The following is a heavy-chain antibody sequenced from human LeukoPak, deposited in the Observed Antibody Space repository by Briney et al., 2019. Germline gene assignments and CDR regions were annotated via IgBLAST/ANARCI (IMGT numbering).Heavy chain of an antibody. V-gene: IGHV3-23*01. D-gene: IGHD6-6*01. Sequence: PGGSLRLSCAASGFTFSSYATSWVRQAPGKGLEWVSAISGSGGSTYYADSVKGRFTISRDNSKNTLYLQMNSLRAEDTAVYYCAKGQLVRGEFDYWGQGTLATVSS. CDR1: GFTFSSYA. J-gene: IGHJ4*02. CDR3: AKGQLVRGEFDY. CDR2: ISGSGGST.